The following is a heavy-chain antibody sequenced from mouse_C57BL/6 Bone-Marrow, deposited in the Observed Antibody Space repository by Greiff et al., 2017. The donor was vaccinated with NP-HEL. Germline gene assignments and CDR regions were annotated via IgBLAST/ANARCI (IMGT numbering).Heavy chain of an antibody. CDR1: GYTFTSYG. D-gene: IGHD4-1*01. V-gene: IGHV1-81*01. CDR3: ARKNWPPSYAMHY. Sequence: VQLQESGAELARPGASVKLSCKASGYTFTSYGISWVKQRTGQGLEWIGEIYPRSGNTYYNEKFKGKATLTADKSSSTAYMELRSLTSEDSAVYFCARKNWPPSYAMHYWGQGTSVTVSS. CDR2: IYPRSGNT. J-gene: IGHJ4*01.